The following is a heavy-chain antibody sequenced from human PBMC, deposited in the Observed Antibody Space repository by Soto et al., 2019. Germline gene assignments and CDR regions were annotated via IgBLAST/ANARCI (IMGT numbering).Heavy chain of an antibody. CDR1: GFTFSSYA. J-gene: IGHJ4*02. D-gene: IGHD2-15*01. CDR3: AKDIRSPRYCSGGSCRPYYFDY. V-gene: IGHV3-23*01. Sequence: GSLRLSCAASGFTFSSYAMSWVRQAPGKGLEWVSAISGSGGSTYYADSVKGRFTISRDNSKNTLYLQMNSLRAEDTAVYYCAKDIRSPRYCSGGSCRPYYFDYWGQGTLVTVSS. CDR2: ISGSGGST.